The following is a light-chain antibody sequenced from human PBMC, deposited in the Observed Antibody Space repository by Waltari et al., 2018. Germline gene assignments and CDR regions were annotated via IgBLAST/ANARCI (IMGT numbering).Light chain of an antibody. CDR3: QVWDANTDPGV. CDR1: NIERKS. Sequence: SYVLTQPPSVSVAPGKTARTTCGGNNIERKSMHWYQQKPGQAPILVISYDSDRPSGIPERFSGSNSGNTATLTISRVEAGDEADYYCQVWDANTDPGVFGTGTEVTVL. CDR2: YDS. J-gene: IGLJ1*01. V-gene: IGLV3-21*04.